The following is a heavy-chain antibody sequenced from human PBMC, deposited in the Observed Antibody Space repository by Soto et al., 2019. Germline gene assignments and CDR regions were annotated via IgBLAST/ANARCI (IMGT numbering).Heavy chain of an antibody. V-gene: IGHV1-18*01. Sequence: ASVKVSCKASGYTFTSYGISWVRQAPGQGLEWMGWISAYNGNTNYAQKLQGRVTMTTDTSTSTAYMELRSLRPEGAAVYYCARDPKTSGGQHRAFNYFDSWGQGTLVTVSS. J-gene: IGHJ4*02. CDR2: ISAYNGNT. CDR1: GYTFTSYG. D-gene: IGHD2-15*01. CDR3: ARDPKTSGGQHRAFNYFDS.